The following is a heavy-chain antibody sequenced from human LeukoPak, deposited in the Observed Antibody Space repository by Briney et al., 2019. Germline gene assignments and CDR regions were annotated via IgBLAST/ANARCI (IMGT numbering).Heavy chain of an antibody. CDR1: GGTFSSYA. Sequence: GASVKVSCKASGGTFSSYAISWVRQAPGQGLEWMGGIIPIFGTANYAQKFQGRVTITADESTSTAYMELSSLRSEDTAVYYCAREKCEGVCCTGSWFDPWGQGTLVTVSS. CDR2: IIPIFGTA. J-gene: IGHJ5*02. CDR3: AREKCEGVCCTGSWFDP. V-gene: IGHV1-69*13. D-gene: IGHD2-8*01.